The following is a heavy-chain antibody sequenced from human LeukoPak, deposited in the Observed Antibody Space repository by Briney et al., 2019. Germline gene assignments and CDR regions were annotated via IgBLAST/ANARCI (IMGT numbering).Heavy chain of an antibody. J-gene: IGHJ3*02. CDR3: ARDRAPKTVTSEVDAFDI. D-gene: IGHD4-17*01. CDR1: EYTFTSYA. Sequence: ASVKVSCKASEYTFTSYAIHWVRQAPGQRLEWMGWINAGNGNTKYSQEFQDRVTITRDTSATTAYMELNSLRSEDMAVYYCARDRAPKTVTSEVDAFDIWGQGTMVTVSS. CDR2: INAGNGNT. V-gene: IGHV1-3*03.